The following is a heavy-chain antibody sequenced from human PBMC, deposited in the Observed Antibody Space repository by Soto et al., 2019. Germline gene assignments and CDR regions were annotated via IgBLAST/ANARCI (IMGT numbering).Heavy chain of an antibody. D-gene: IGHD6-19*01. CDR3: VRDGAVAGNINFDS. CDR1: VYTLSRSG. J-gene: IGHJ4*02. V-gene: IGHV1-3*01. CDR2: INAGNGKT. Sequence: XSGKVSCKASVYTLSRSGIHWVRQAPGQRLEWMGWINAGNGKTKYSQKLQGRVTITRDTSASTAYMELSSLRSEDTAVYYCVRDGAVAGNINFDSWGQGNLVTVSS.